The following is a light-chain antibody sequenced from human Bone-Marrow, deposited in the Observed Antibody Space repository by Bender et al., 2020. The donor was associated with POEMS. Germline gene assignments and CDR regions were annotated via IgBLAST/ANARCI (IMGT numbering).Light chain of an antibody. CDR1: ALPKQF. CDR2: KDT. CDR3: RSADSSGAFRV. J-gene: IGLJ3*02. Sequence: SHELTQPPSVSVSPGQTARITCSGDALPKQFAHWYQQRPGRAPSLIIYKDTERASGIPERFSASISGTTVTLTISGVQAEDEADYFCRSADSSGAFRVFGGGTKLTVL. V-gene: IGLV3-25*02.